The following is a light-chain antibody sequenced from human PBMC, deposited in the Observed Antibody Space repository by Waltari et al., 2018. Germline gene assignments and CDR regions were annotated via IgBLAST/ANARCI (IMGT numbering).Light chain of an antibody. Sequence: QSVLTPPPSVSGAPGQTVTISCTGGSSNIGAGSDVHWYQQLPGSAPKLLLEHNNNRPSGVPDRFSGSKSGTSASLAITGLQAEDEADYYCQSYDRSLSGSVFGGGTKLTVL. CDR3: QSYDRSLSGSV. CDR1: SSNIGAGSD. CDR2: HNN. J-gene: IGLJ2*01. V-gene: IGLV1-40*01.